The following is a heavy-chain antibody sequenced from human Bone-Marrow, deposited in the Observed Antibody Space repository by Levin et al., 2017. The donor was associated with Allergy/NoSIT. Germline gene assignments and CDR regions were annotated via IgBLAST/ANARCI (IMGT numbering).Heavy chain of an antibody. D-gene: IGHD6-19*01. CDR1: GFTFSSYS. J-gene: IGHJ4*02. CDR2: ISSSSSYI. Sequence: GSLKISCAASGFTFSSYSMNWVRQAPGKGLEWVSSISSSSSYIYYADSVKGRFTISRDNAKNSLYLQMNSLRAEDTAVYYCARDHSSGWPTQIGYWGQGTLVTVSS. V-gene: IGHV3-21*01. CDR3: ARDHSSGWPTQIGY.